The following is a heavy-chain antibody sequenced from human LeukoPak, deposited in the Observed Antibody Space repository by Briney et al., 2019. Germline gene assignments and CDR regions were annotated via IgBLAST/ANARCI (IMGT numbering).Heavy chain of an antibody. CDR2: IKQDGSEK. V-gene: IGHV3-7*01. CDR3: ARARGDGYQWYFDL. J-gene: IGHJ2*01. D-gene: IGHD5-24*01. Sequence: PGGSLKLSCAASGLTFSSYWMNGFRQAPGKGLEWVANIKQDGSEKNYVDFVKGRFTISRDNAKNSLDLQMNSLRAEDTAMYYCARARGDGYQWYFDLWGRGTLVTVSS. CDR1: GLTFSSYW.